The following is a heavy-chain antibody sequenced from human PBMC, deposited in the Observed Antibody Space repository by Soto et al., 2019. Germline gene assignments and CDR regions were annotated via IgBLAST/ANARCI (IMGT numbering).Heavy chain of an antibody. CDR3: ATRIAVAGPFDY. CDR1: GYTLTELS. V-gene: IGHV1-24*01. D-gene: IGHD6-19*01. CDR2: FDPEDGET. J-gene: IGHJ4*02. Sequence: ASVKVSCKVSGYTLTELSMHWVRQAPGKGLEWMGGFDPEDGETIYAQKFQGRVTMTEDTSTDTAYMELSSLRSEDTAVYYCATRIAVAGPFDYWGQGTLVTVSS.